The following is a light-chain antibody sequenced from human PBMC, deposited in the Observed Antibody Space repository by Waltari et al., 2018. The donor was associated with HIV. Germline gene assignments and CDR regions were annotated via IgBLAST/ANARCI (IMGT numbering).Light chain of an antibody. V-gene: IGLV2-14*01. CDR1: SSDVGGYNY. Sequence: QSALTQPASVSGSPGQSITISCTGTSSDVGGYNYVSWYQQHPGKAPKLMIYEVSNLSSGVSNRFSGSKSGNTASLTISGLQAEDEADYYCSSYTSSSTLVFGTGTKVTVL. J-gene: IGLJ1*01. CDR3: SSYTSSSTLV. CDR2: EVS.